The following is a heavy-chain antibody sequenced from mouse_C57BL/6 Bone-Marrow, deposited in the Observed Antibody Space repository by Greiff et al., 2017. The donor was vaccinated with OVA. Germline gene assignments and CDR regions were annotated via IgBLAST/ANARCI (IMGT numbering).Heavy chain of an antibody. CDR2: IDPSDSET. J-gene: IGHJ1*03. Sequence: VQLQQPGAELVRPGSSVKLSCKASGYTFTSYWMHWVKQRPIQGLEWIGNIDPSDSETHYNQKFKDKATLTVDKSSSTAYMQLSSLTSEDSAVYYCARGVTCSSYRWYFDVWGTGTTVTVSS. CDR1: GYTFTSYW. V-gene: IGHV1-52*01. D-gene: IGHD1-1*01. CDR3: ARGVTCSSYRWYFDV.